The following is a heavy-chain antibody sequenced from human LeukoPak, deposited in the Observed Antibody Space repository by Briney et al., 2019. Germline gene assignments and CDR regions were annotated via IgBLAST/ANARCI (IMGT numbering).Heavy chain of an antibody. V-gene: IGHV4-4*07. CDR2: IYTSGST. CDR3: AADSSSWHNWFDP. J-gene: IGHJ5*02. D-gene: IGHD6-13*01. CDR1: GGSRRSVY. Sequence: PSQSRSLTSTNSGGSRRSVYRSWLRQLEGKGLEWIGRIYTSGSTNYNPSLKSRVTMSVDTSKNQFYLKLSSVTAADTAVYYCAADSSSWHNWFDPWGQGTLVTVSS.